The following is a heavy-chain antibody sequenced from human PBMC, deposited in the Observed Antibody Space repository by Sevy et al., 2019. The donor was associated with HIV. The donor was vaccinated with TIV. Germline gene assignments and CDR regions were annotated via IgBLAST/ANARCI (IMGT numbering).Heavy chain of an antibody. Sequence: GESLKISCTASGFTFSSYEMNWVRQAPGKGLEWVSYISNSGSNIYYSDSVKGRFTISRDNAKNPLYLQMNSLRAEDTAVYYCARDLPPSATTVAHFDYWGRGTLVTVSS. CDR1: GFTFSSYE. J-gene: IGHJ4*02. CDR2: ISNSGSNI. D-gene: IGHD4-17*01. CDR3: ARDLPPSATTVAHFDY. V-gene: IGHV3-48*03.